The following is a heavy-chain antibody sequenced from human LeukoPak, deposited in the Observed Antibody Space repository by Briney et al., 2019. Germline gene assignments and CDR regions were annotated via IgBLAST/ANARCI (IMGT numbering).Heavy chain of an antibody. D-gene: IGHD6-19*01. Sequence: GSLRLSCAASGFTFSSYGMQWVRQAPGKGLEWVAVIWYDGSNKYYADSVKGRFTISRDNSKNTLYLQMNSLRAEDTAVYYCARDSSVAGLLDYWGQGTLVTVSS. CDR1: GFTFSSYG. J-gene: IGHJ4*02. V-gene: IGHV3-33*01. CDR2: IWYDGSNK. CDR3: ARDSSVAGLLDY.